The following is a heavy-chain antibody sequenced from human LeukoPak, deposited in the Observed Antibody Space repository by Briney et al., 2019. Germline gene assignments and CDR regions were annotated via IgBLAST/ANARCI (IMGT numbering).Heavy chain of an antibody. Sequence: GGSLRLSCAASGFTFSSYSMNWVRQAPGKGLEWVSYISSSSRAIYYADSVKGRFTISRDNAKNSLYLQMNSLRAEDTAVYYCATYCSSTSCYANLLDYWGQGTLVTVSS. CDR3: ATYCSSTSCYANLLDY. CDR1: GFTFSSYS. CDR2: ISSSSRAI. D-gene: IGHD2-2*01. V-gene: IGHV3-21*05. J-gene: IGHJ4*02.